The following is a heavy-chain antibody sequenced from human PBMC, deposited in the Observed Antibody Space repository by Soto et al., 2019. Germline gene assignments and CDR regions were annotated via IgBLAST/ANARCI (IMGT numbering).Heavy chain of an antibody. Sequence: ASLKVSCKASAYTFTDYYIHWVRQAPGQGLEWMGWINPNSGGSYFAQKFLGRVTMTRDTSITTAYMELSRLRSDDTAVYYCARALPEIRMMEGGSFDPWGQGTVVTVSS. CDR3: ARALPEIRMMEGGSFDP. V-gene: IGHV1-2*02. CDR1: AYTFTDYY. D-gene: IGHD1-1*01. J-gene: IGHJ5*02. CDR2: INPNSGGS.